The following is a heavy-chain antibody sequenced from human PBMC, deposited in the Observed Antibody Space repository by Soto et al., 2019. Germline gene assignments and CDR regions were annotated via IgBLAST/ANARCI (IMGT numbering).Heavy chain of an antibody. D-gene: IGHD3-22*01. CDR1: GGTFSSYA. CDR3: ARDLPSGDSSGPKSPTESYYYYGMDV. V-gene: IGHV1-69*06. J-gene: IGHJ6*02. Sequence: SVKVSCKASGGTFSSYAISWVRQAPGQGLEWMGGIIPIFGTANYAQKFQGRVTITADKSTGTAYMELSSLRSEDTAVYYCARDLPSGDSSGPKSPTESYYYYGMDVWGQGTTVTVSS. CDR2: IIPIFGTA.